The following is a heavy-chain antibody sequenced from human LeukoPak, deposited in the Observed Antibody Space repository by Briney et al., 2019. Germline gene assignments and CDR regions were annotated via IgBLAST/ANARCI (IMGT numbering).Heavy chain of an antibody. CDR3: TRDSSTSCHD. CDR1: GFTFSSYG. CDR2: IRYDGSNK. J-gene: IGHJ4*02. V-gene: IGHV3-30*02. D-gene: IGHD2-2*01. Sequence: PVRSLRLSCAASGFTFSSYGMHWVRQAPGKGLEWVTFIRYDGSNKYYVDSVTGRFTISRDNSKNTLYLQMNSLRAADTAVYYCTRDSSTSCHDWGQGTLVTVSS.